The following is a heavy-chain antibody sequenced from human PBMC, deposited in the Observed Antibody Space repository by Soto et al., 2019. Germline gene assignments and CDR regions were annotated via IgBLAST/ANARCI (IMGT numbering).Heavy chain of an antibody. D-gene: IGHD3-9*01. CDR2: ISGSGGST. V-gene: IGHV3-23*01. CDR3: AKDTRSYDILTGLDY. Sequence: GRSLRLSCAASGFTFSSYAMSWVRQAPGKGLEWVSAISGSGGSTYYADSVKGRFTISRDNSKNTLYLQMNSLRAEDTAVYYCAKDTRSYDILTGLDYWGQGTLVTVSS. J-gene: IGHJ4*02. CDR1: GFTFSSYA.